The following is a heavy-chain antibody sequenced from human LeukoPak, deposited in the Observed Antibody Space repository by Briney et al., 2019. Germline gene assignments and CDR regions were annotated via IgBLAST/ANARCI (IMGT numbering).Heavy chain of an antibody. CDR2: IYYSGST. CDR1: GGSISGSSYY. D-gene: IGHD3-9*01. Sequence: PSETLSLTCTVSGGSISGSSYYWGWIRQPPGKGLEWIGSIYYSGSTYYNPSLKSRVTISVDTSKNQFSLKLSSVTAADTAVYYCATHASFDWLFHYYFDYWGQGTLVTVSS. CDR3: ATHASFDWLFHYYFDY. J-gene: IGHJ4*02. V-gene: IGHV4-39*01.